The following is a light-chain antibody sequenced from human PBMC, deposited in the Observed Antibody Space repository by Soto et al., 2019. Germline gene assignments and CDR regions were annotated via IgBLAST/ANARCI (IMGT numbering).Light chain of an antibody. V-gene: IGLV2-11*01. Sequence: QSVLTQPRSVSGSRGQSVTISCTGTSSDVSAYDYVSWYQHHPGRPPKLIIYDLNKRPSGVPDRFSGSKSGNTASLTISGLQAEDEAAYYCCSYADTYTFVVFGGGTKVTVL. J-gene: IGLJ2*01. CDR2: DLN. CDR3: CSYADTYTFVV. CDR1: SSDVSAYDY.